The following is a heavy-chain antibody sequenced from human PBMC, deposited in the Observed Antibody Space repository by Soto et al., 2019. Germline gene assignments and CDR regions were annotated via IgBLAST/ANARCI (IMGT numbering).Heavy chain of an antibody. CDR2: INPNSGDT. CDR3: AREGCDLGYDL. V-gene: IGHV1-2*04. D-gene: IGHD2-21*02. Sequence: QVQMVQSGAEIKKTGASVKVSCKASGYTVTGSYMHWVRQSPGQGLEWMGWINPNSGDTNYAQKFHGWVTMTRDTSIATFYMELNRLKSGDTAVYYCAREGCDLGYDLWGRGTLVTVSS. J-gene: IGHJ2*01. CDR1: GYTVTGSY.